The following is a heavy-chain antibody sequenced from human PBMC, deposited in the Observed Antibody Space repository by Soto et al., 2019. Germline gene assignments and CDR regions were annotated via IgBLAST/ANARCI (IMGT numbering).Heavy chain of an antibody. CDR2: ISAYNGNT. Sequence: QVQLVQSGAEVKKPGASVKVSCKASGYTFTSYGISWVRQAPGQGLEWMGWISAYNGNTNYAQKLQGRVTMTTDTSTSTAYMVLRSLRSDDTAVYYCAREVRGYYDSSGYYGDFDYWGQGTLVTVSS. V-gene: IGHV1-18*01. D-gene: IGHD3-22*01. CDR3: AREVRGYYDSSGYYGDFDY. J-gene: IGHJ4*02. CDR1: GYTFTSYG.